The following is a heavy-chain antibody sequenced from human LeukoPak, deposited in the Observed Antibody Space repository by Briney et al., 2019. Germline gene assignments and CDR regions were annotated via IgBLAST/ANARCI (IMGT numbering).Heavy chain of an antibody. V-gene: IGHV3-23*01. D-gene: IGHD1-26*01. J-gene: IGHJ4*02. CDR2: ISGSGGST. CDR1: GFTFSSYA. CDR3: ARGSGSSTPMFDY. Sequence: GGSLRLSCAASGFTFSSYAMSWVRQAPGKGLEWVSAISGSGGSTYYADSVKGRFTISRDNAKNTLYLQMNSLRAEDTAVYYCARGSGSSTPMFDYWGQGTLVTVSS.